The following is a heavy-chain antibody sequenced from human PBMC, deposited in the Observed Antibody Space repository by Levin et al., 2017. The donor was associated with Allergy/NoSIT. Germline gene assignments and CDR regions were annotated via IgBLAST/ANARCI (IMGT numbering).Heavy chain of an antibody. CDR2: IYSGGTT. CDR3: ARRRCSGGSCYLDY. CDR1: GFTVSSSY. D-gene: IGHD2-15*01. J-gene: IGHJ4*02. V-gene: IGHV3-66*01. Sequence: GESLKISCAASGFTVSSSYMSWVRQPPGKGLEWVSVIYSGGTTYYADSVKGRFTISRDNSKNTLYLQMNSLRAEDTAVYYCARRRCSGGSCYLDYWGQGTLVTVSS.